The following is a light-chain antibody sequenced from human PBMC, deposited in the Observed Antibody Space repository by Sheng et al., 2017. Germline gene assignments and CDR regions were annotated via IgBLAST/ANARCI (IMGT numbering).Light chain of an antibody. Sequence: EIVLTQSPDTLSLSPGERATLSCRASQSVDRYLAWYQHKPGQAPRLLIYGASTRATGIPARFSGSGSGTEFTLTISSLQSEDFAVYYCQQYNNWPLTFGGGTKVEIK. CDR1: QSVDRY. V-gene: IGKV3-15*01. J-gene: IGKJ4*01. CDR3: QQYNNWPLT. CDR2: GAS.